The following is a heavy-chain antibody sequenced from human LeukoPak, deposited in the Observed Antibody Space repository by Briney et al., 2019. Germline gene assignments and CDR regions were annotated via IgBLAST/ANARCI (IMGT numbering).Heavy chain of an antibody. CDR2: IWYDGRNK. CDR3: AGDPNSGSYYDY. V-gene: IGHV3-33*01. CDR1: GFTFSSYG. D-gene: IGHD1-26*01. J-gene: IGHJ4*02. Sequence: PGGSLRLSCAASGFTFSSYGMHWVRQAPGKGLEWVAVIWYDGRNKFYADSLKGRFTISRDNSKNTLYLQMNSLRAEDTAVYYCAGDPNSGSYYDYWGQGTLVTVSS.